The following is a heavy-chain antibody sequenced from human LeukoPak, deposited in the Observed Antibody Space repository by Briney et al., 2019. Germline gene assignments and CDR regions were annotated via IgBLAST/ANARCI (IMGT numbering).Heavy chain of an antibody. CDR1: GFTFSSYA. CDR2: MSYDGSNK. CDR3: ARAGSTNSWFDP. V-gene: IGHV3-30*01. J-gene: IGHJ5*02. D-gene: IGHD2-2*01. Sequence: GSLRLSCAASGFTFSSYAMHWVRQAPGKELEWVAVMSYDGSNKYYADSVKGRFTISRDNSKNTLYLQMNSLRAEDTAVYYCARAGSTNSWFDPWGQGTLVIVSS.